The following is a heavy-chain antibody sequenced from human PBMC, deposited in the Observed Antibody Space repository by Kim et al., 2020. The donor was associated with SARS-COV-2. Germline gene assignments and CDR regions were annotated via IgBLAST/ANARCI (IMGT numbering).Heavy chain of an antibody. Sequence: GTTDYAAPVKGRFTISRDDSKNILYLQMDSLRTDDTARYYCTTLYDIFDYWGQGTLVTVSS. D-gene: IGHD1-1*01. CDR3: TTLYDIFDY. V-gene: IGHV3-15*01. CDR2: GTT. J-gene: IGHJ4*02.